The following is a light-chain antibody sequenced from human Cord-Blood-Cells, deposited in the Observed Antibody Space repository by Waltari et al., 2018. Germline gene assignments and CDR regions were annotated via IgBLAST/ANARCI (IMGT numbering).Light chain of an antibody. CDR1: QSVSRSY. CDR2: GAS. CDR3: QQYGSSPT. V-gene: IGKV3-20*01. Sequence: EIVLTQSPGTLSLSPGERATLSCRSSQSVSRSYLAWYQQKPGQAPRLLIYGASSRATGIPDRVSGSGSGTDFTITISRLEPEDFAVYYCQQYGSSPTFGQGTKVEIK. J-gene: IGKJ1*01.